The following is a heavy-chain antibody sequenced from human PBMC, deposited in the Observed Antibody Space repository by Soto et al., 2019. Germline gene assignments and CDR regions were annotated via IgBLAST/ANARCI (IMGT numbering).Heavy chain of an antibody. D-gene: IGHD7-27*01. CDR1: GFTFSSYG. CDR2: IWYDGNSK. J-gene: IGHJ4*02. V-gene: IGHV3-33*01. Sequence: QVKLVESGGGVVQPGRSLRLSCAASGFTFSSYGRHWVLQAPGKGLDWRAVIWYDGNSKDYGDSVRGRFTVSRDKAKNTLHLQMDRLRAEDTAVYYCASESSSGEGFNFWGQGTLVTVSS. CDR3: ASESSSGEGFNF.